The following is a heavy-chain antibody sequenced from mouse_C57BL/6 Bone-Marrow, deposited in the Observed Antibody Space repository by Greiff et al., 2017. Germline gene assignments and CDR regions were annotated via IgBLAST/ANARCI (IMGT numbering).Heavy chain of an antibody. V-gene: IGHV14-4*01. Sequence: EVKLMESGAELVRPGASVKLSCTASGFNIKDDYIHWVKQRPEQGLEWIGWIDPEIGDTEYASKFQGKATITSDTSSNTAYLQLSSLTSEDTAVYYCSSFDGHYFDFWGQGTPLTVAS. CDR2: IDPEIGDT. CDR1: GFNIKDDY. D-gene: IGHD2-3*01. CDR3: SSFDGHYFDF. J-gene: IGHJ2*01.